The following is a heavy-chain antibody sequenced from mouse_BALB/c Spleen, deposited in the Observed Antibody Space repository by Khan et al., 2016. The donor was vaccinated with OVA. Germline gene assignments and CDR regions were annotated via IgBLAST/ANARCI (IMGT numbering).Heavy chain of an antibody. V-gene: IGHV1S137*01. D-gene: IGHD2-3*01. Sequence: VQLQESGPELVRPGVSVKISCTGSGYTFTDYAMYWVKQSHAESLEWIGLISTYSGNTNYNQKFKGKATMTVDKSSTTAYMELARLTSEDSAIYYGARPAYDGYYDYWGQGTNLTVSS. CDR3: ARPAYDGYYDY. J-gene: IGHJ2*01. CDR2: ISTYSGNT. CDR1: GYTFTDYA.